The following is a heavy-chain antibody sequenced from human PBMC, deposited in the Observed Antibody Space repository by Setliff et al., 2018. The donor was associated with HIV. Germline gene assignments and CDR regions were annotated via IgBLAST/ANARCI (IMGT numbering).Heavy chain of an antibody. CDR2: IYYSGST. V-gene: IGHV4-31*03. D-gene: IGHD3-3*01. Sequence: KPSETLSLTCSVSGGSISSGHYYWSWIRQHPGKGLEWIGYIYYSGSTYYNPSLESRVTISVDTSKNQFSLKLSSVTDADTAVYYCARLIKEWLSSSYYFDYWGQGTLVTVSS. CDR3: ARLIKEWLSSSYYFDY. CDR1: GGSISSGHYY. J-gene: IGHJ4*02.